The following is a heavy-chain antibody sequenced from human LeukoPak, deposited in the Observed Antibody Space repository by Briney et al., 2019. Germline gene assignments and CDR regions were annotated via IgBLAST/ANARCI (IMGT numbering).Heavy chain of an antibody. D-gene: IGHD2-8*01. Sequence: PSETLFLTCAVYGGSFSGYYWSWIRQPSGKGLEWIGEINHSGSTNYNPSLKSRVTISVDTSKNQFSLKLSSVTAADTAVYYCAAPYCTNGVCYVGLGYWGQGTLVTVSS. CDR1: GGSFSGYY. V-gene: IGHV4-34*01. CDR2: INHSGST. CDR3: AAPYCTNGVCYVGLGY. J-gene: IGHJ4*02.